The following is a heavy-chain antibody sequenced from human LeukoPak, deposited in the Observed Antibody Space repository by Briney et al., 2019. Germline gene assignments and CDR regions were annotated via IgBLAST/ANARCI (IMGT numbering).Heavy chain of an antibody. Sequence: PSETLSLTCTVSGDSIDRSNYCWGWIRQPPGKGLEWIGNIYYSGNTHYNPSLKSRVTISVDTSKNQLSLKLSSVTAADRAVYYCARWGILSGQLVGGNWFDPWGQGTLVTVSS. V-gene: IGHV4-39*01. CDR3: ARWGILSGQLVGGNWFDP. CDR1: GDSIDRSNYC. D-gene: IGHD3-9*01. J-gene: IGHJ5*02. CDR2: IYYSGNT.